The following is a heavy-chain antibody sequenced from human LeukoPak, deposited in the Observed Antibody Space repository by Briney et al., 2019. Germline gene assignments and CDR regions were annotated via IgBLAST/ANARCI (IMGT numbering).Heavy chain of an antibody. V-gene: IGHV3-9*03. Sequence: PGGSLRLSCVPSGFTFNDYAMHWVRQAPGKGLEWVSGISWNSGTIGYADSVKGRFTISRDNAKNSLYLQMNSLRAEDMAFYYCAKDYYYDSSGYTYFDYWGQGALVTLSS. CDR1: GFTFNDYA. CDR3: AKDYYYDSSGYTYFDY. D-gene: IGHD3-22*01. J-gene: IGHJ4*02. CDR2: ISWNSGTI.